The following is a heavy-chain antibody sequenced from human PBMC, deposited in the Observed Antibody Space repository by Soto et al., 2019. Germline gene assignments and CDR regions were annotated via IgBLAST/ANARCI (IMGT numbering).Heavy chain of an antibody. D-gene: IGHD2-21*01. Sequence: ASVKVSCKASGYTFTSYGISWVRQAPGQGLEWMGWISAYNGNTNYAQKLHGRVTMTTDISTSTAYMELRSLRSDVTSVYYCVAMVIGVSYYGMDVWGQGTTVTVSS. V-gene: IGHV1-18*01. CDR2: ISAYNGNT. CDR1: GYTFTSYG. CDR3: VAMVIGVSYYGMDV. J-gene: IGHJ6*02.